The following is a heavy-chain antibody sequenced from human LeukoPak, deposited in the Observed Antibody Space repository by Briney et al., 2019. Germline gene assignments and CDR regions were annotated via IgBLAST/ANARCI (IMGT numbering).Heavy chain of an antibody. V-gene: IGHV3-21*01. J-gene: IGHJ4*02. CDR2: ISSSGSYI. CDR1: GFTFSSYS. Sequence: GGSLRLSCAASGFTFSSYSMTWVRQAPGKGLEWVSSISSSGSYIYYADSVKGRFTISRDNAKNSLYLQMNSLRAEDTAVYYCARDRLQFCDYWGQGTLVTVSS. CDR3: ARDRLQFCDY. D-gene: IGHD4-4*01.